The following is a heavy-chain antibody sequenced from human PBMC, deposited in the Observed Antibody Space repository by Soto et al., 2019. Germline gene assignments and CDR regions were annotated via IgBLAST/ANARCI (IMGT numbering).Heavy chain of an antibody. D-gene: IGHD3-22*01. CDR1: GFTFTTYR. Sequence: GGSLRLSCAAYGFTFTTYRMNWVRQAPGVGLEWVSSISSSSSYIYYANSVKGRFTISRDDAKNSLSLQMNSLRAEDTALYYSERGEVNYYDSSGYTPFDYWGQGTLVTVPS. CDR3: ERGEVNYYDSSGYTPFDY. J-gene: IGHJ4*02. V-gene: IGHV3-21*01. CDR2: ISSSSSYI.